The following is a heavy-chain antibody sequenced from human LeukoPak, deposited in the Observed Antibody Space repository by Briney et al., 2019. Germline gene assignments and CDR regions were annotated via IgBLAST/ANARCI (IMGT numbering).Heavy chain of an antibody. CDR3: ARHKMIVVGRGTYGI. V-gene: IGHV5-51*01. Sequence: GESLNISCKASGYSFTNYWIGWVRQMPGKGLEWMGIIYPDNSDTRYSPSFQGQVTISADKSITTAYLQWSSLKASDTAMYYCARHKMIVVGRGTYGIWGQGTMVTVSS. J-gene: IGHJ3*02. CDR2: IYPDNSDT. D-gene: IGHD3-22*01. CDR1: GYSFTNYW.